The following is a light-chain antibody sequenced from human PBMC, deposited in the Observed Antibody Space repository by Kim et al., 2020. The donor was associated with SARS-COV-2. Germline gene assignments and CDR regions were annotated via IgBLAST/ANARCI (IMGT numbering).Light chain of an antibody. CDR1: QSIGNW. Sequence: DIQMTQSPSTLSASVGDRVTITCRASQSIGNWLAWYQQKPGKDPKVLIYKTSTLENGVPLRFSGFGSGTEFTLTISSLQPDDFASYYCQHYNTYSAWTFGQGATVDIK. J-gene: IGKJ1*01. CDR3: QHYNTYSAWT. V-gene: IGKV1-5*03. CDR2: KTS.